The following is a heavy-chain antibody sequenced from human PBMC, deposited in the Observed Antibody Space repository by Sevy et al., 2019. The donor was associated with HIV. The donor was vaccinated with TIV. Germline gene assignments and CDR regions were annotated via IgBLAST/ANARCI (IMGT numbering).Heavy chain of an antibody. D-gene: IGHD3-22*01. CDR3: ARDQLITMIVVVPAGAFDI. CDR1: GFTFSSYA. V-gene: IGHV3-30-3*01. Sequence: GGSLRLSCGASGFTFSSYAMHWVRQAPGKGLEWVAVISYDGSNEYYADSVKGRFTISRDNSKNTLYLQMNSLRAEDTAVYYCARDQLITMIVVVPAGAFDIWGQGTMVTVSS. CDR2: ISYDGSNE. J-gene: IGHJ3*02.